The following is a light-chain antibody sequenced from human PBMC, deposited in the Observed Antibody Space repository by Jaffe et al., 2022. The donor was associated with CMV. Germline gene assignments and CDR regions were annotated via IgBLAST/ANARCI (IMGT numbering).Light chain of an antibody. CDR2: DVS. V-gene: IGLV2-14*03. CDR3: SSYSSVALVV. J-gene: IGLJ3*02. Sequence: QSVLTQPASVSGSPGQSITISCTGSISDIGYYKYVSWYQQHPGKAPKLMIFDVSDRPSGVPHRFSGSKSGNTASLTISGLQAEDEAEYFCSSYSSVALVVFGGGTKVTVL. CDR1: ISDIGYYKY.